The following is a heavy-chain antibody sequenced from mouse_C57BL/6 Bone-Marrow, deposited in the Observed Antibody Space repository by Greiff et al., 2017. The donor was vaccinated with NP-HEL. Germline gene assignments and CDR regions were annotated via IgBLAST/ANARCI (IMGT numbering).Heavy chain of an antibody. CDR2: IDPETGGT. CDR3: TRDGYDDY. CDR1: GYTFTDYE. D-gene: IGHD2-2*01. J-gene: IGHJ2*01. Sequence: VKLVESGAELVRPGASVTLSCKASGYTFTDYEMHWVKQTPVHGLEWIGAIDPETGGTAYNQKFKGKAILTADKSSSTAYMELRSLTSEDSAVYYCTRDGYDDYWGQGTTLTVSS. V-gene: IGHV1-15*01.